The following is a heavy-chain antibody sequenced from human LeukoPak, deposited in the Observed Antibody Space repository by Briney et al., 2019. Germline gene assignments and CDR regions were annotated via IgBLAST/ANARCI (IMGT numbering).Heavy chain of an antibody. CDR2: ISYDGRNK. CDR3: AKEFRDGYTIDY. CDR1: GFTFSSYG. D-gene: IGHD5-24*01. V-gene: IGHV3-30*18. J-gene: IGHJ4*02. Sequence: PGGSLRLSCAASGFTFSSYGIHWVRQAPGKGLEWVAIISYDGRNKYYADSVKGRFTISRDNSKNTLYLQVNSLRAEDTAVYYCAKEFRDGYTIDYWGQGTLVTVSS.